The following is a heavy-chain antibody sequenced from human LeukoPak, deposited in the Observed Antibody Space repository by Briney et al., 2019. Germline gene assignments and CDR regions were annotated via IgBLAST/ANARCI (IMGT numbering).Heavy chain of an antibody. D-gene: IGHD3-3*01. J-gene: IGHJ4*02. V-gene: IGHV3-30-3*01. Sequence: GGSLRLSCAASGFTFSNAWMSWVRQAPGKGLEWVAVISYDGSNKYYADSVKGRFTISRDNSKNTLYLQMNSLRAEDTAVYYCARERYDFWSGYFDYWGQGTLVTVSS. CDR3: ARERYDFWSGYFDY. CDR2: ISYDGSNK. CDR1: GFTFSNAW.